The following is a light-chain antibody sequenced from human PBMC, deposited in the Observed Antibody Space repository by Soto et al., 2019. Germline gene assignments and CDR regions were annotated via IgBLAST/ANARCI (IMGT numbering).Light chain of an antibody. J-gene: IGKJ2*01. CDR2: DAT. Sequence: DIQMTQSPSTLSASVGDRVTITCRASQSISSWLAWYQQKPGKAPKLLSYDATILKSGVPSRFSGSGSWTELTLTINSLQPDDFATYYCQQDNSDPYTFGQGTKLEIK. V-gene: IGKV1-5*01. CDR1: QSISSW. CDR3: QQDNSDPYT.